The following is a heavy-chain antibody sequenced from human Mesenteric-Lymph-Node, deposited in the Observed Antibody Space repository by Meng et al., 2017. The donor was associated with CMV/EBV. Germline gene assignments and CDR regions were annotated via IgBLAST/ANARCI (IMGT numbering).Heavy chain of an antibody. CDR3: AKDKEGATGY. J-gene: IGHJ4*02. D-gene: IGHD1-26*01. CDR1: GFNFSSYD. CDR2: ISYDGSTK. V-gene: IGHV3-30*18. Sequence: LSCAASGFNFSSYDMQWVRQAPGKGLEWVATISYDGSTKYYADSVKGRFTISRDNSKNTLYLQMNSLRAEDTAVYYCAKDKEGATGYWGQGTLVTVSS.